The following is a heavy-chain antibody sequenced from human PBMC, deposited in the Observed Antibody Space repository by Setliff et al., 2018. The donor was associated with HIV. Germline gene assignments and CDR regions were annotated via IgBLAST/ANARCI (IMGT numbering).Heavy chain of an antibody. V-gene: IGHV4-39*01. Sequence: SETLSLTCSVSGGPISSSTYLWDWIRQPPGKGLEWIGSIYYSGNTYYNPSLKSRVTISVDTSKRQFSLKLSSVTAGDSALYYCARRRGQKATGWYYFDFWGQGALVTVSS. CDR1: GGPISSSTYL. D-gene: IGHD6-19*01. CDR2: IYYSGNT. J-gene: IGHJ4*02. CDR3: ARRRGQKATGWYYFDF.